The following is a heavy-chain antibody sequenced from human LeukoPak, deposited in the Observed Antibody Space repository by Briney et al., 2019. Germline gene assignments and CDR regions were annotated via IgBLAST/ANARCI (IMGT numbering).Heavy chain of an antibody. D-gene: IGHD5-12*01. V-gene: IGHV3-74*01. Sequence: GGSLRLSCEASGLTFSNSWMHWVRQIPEKGLVWVSRMYGDMRDISYADSVKGRFPISRDNAKNTVYLQMNSLRGEDTVVYYCARDLGLRGSTWGQGTLVTVSS. CDR1: GLTFSNSW. J-gene: IGHJ5*02. CDR2: MYGDMRDI. CDR3: ARDLGLRGST.